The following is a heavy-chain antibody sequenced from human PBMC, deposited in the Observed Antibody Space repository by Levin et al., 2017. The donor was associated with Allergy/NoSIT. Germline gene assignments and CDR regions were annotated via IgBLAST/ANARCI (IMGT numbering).Heavy chain of an antibody. J-gene: IGHJ4*02. Sequence: PGGSLRLSCAASGFTFSSYWMSWVRRAPGKGLEWVANIKQDGSEGYYMDSVKGRFTISRDNAKNSLYLQMNSLRAEDTAVYYCARLHDYSDFDYWGQGTLVTVSS. V-gene: IGHV3-7*01. CDR1: GFTFSSYW. CDR3: ARLHDYSDFDY. D-gene: IGHD4-11*01. CDR2: IKQDGSEG.